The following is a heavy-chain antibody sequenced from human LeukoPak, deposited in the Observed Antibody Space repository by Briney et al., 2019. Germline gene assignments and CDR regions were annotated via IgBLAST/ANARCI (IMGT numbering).Heavy chain of an antibody. Sequence: PSETLSLTCTVSGGSISSYYWSWIRQPPGKGLEWIGYIYYSGSTNYNPSLKSRVTISVDTSKNQFSLKLSSVTAADTAVYYCARRLNWNDVTWFDPWGQGTLVTVSS. CDR3: ARRLNWNDVTWFDP. V-gene: IGHV4-59*08. CDR2: IYYSGST. D-gene: IGHD1-1*01. J-gene: IGHJ5*02. CDR1: GGSISSYY.